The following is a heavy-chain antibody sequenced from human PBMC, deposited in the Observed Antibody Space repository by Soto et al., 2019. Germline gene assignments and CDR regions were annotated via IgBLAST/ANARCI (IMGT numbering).Heavy chain of an antibody. CDR1: GGTFSSYA. CDR3: ARDLITGTYYGMDV. J-gene: IGHJ6*02. CDR2: IIPIFGTA. D-gene: IGHD1-20*01. V-gene: IGHV1-69*13. Sequence: GASLKVSCKSSGGTFSSYAISWVRQAPGQGLEWMGGIIPIFGTANYAQKFQGRVTITADESTSTAYMELSSLRSEDTAVYYCARDLITGTYYGMDVWGQGTTVTVSS.